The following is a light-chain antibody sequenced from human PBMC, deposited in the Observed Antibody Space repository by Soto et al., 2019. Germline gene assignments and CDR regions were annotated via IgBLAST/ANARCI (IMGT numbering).Light chain of an antibody. CDR3: SSYTSSSTRG. V-gene: IGLV2-14*01. Sequence: QSVLTQPASVSGSPGQSITISCTGTSSDVGGYNYVSWYQQHPGKAPKLMIYEVTNRPSGVSNRFSGSKSGNTASLTISGLQAEDEADYYCSSYTSSSTRGFGRGTKV. CDR2: EVT. J-gene: IGLJ1*01. CDR1: SSDVGGYNY.